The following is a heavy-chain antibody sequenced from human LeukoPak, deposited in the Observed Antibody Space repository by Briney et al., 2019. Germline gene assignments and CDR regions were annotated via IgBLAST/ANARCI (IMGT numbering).Heavy chain of an antibody. CDR2: INHSGST. CDR1: GGSFSGYY. V-gene: IGHV4-34*01. J-gene: IGHJ4*02. CDR3: ARERTVGATPNDY. Sequence: SETLSLTCAVYGGSFSGYYWSWIRQPPGKGLEWIGEINHSGSTNYNPSLKSRVTISVDTSKNQFSLKLSSVTAADTAVYYCARERTVGATPNDYRGQGTLVTVSS. D-gene: IGHD1-26*01.